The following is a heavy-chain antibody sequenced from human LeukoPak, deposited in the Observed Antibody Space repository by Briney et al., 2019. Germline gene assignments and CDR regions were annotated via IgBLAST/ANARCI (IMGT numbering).Heavy chain of an antibody. D-gene: IGHD4-23*01. CDR2: IDPSDSYT. CDR3: ARNDYGDNHDAFDI. CDR1: GYSFTSYW. J-gene: IGHJ3*02. Sequence: GESLKISCKGSGYSFTSYWISWVRQMPGKGLEWMGRIDPSDSYTNYSPPFQGHVTISADKSISTAYLQWSSLKASDTAMYYCARNDYGDNHDAFDIWGQGTMVTVSS. V-gene: IGHV5-10-1*01.